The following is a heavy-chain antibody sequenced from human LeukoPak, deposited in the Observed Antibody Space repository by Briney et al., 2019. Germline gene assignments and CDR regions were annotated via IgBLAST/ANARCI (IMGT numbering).Heavy chain of an antibody. CDR2: ISYDETEK. D-gene: IGHD2-15*01. Sequence: GGSLRLSCAASGFTFSSYSLHWVRQAPGKGLEWVTVISYDETEKYYADSVKGRFTISRDNSKNTLYLQMSSLRAEDTAVYYCAKETDIVAKGIDYWGQGTLVTVSS. V-gene: IGHV3-30*04. CDR3: AKETDIVAKGIDY. J-gene: IGHJ4*02. CDR1: GFTFSSYS.